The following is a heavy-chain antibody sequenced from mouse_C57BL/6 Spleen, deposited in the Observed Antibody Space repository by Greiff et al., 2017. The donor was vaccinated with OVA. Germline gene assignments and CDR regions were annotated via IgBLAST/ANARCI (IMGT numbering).Heavy chain of an antibody. CDR1: GYSITSGYY. CDR2: ISYDGSN. J-gene: IGHJ2*01. V-gene: IGHV3-6*01. CDR3: ASVYYYGSGYYFDY. Sequence: EVKLQESGPGLVKPSQSLSLTCSVTGYSITSGYYWNWIRQFPGNKLEWMGYISYDGSNNYNPSLKNRISITRDTSKNQFFLKLNSVTTEDTATYYCASVYYYGSGYYFDYWGKGTTLTVSS. D-gene: IGHD1-1*01.